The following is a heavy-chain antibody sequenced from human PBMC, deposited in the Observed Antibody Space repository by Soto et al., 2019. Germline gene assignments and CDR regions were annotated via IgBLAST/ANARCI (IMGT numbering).Heavy chain of an antibody. J-gene: IGHJ4*02. CDR1: GYTFTRYY. CDR3: RVGVAETGTTPGDY. Sequence: ASVKVSCKASGYTFTRYYMRWVRQAPGQGLEWMGIINPSGGSTSYAQKFQGRVTMTRDTSTSTVYMELSSLRSEDTAVYYCRVGVAETGTTPGDYWGQGTLVTVSS. V-gene: IGHV1-46*01. CDR2: INPSGGST. D-gene: IGHD1-7*01.